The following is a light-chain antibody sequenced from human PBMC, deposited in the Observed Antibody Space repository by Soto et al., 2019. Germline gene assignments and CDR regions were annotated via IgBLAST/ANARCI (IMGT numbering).Light chain of an antibody. V-gene: IGKV3-15*01. CDR2: GAS. CDR3: QQYNTWPGT. CDR1: QSISSS. Sequence: IVMTRTPATLSVSPGERATLSCRASQSISSSLAWYQQKPGQAPRILIHGASTRATGIPARFSGSGSGTQFTLTISRLQSEDFGTYYCQQYNTWPGTFGQGTKVEIK. J-gene: IGKJ1*01.